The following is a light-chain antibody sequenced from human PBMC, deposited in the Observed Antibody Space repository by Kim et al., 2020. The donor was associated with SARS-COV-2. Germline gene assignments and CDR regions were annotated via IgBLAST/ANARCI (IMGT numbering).Light chain of an antibody. J-gene: IGLJ1*01. CDR1: SSNIGEGYD. CDR3: QSYDSRLNSYV. Sequence: QSVLTQPPSVSVAPGQRVTISCTGSSSNIGEGYDVHWYQQLPGTAPKFLLYSNNNRPSGVPDRFPASKIGTSASLAISGLQAEDEAVYYCQSYDSRLNSYVCGTGTTVTVL. V-gene: IGLV1-40*01. CDR2: SNN.